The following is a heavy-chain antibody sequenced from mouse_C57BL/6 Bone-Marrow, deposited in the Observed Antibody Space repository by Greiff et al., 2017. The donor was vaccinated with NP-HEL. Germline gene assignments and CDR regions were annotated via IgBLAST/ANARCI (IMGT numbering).Heavy chain of an antibody. CDR3: ARNYDYDGGAWYFDV. J-gene: IGHJ1*03. CDR2: IYPSDSET. D-gene: IGHD2-4*01. CDR1: GYTFTSYW. V-gene: IGHV1-61*01. Sequence: QVQLQQPGAELVRPGSSVKLSCKASGYTFTSYWMDWVKQRPGQGLEWIGNIYPSDSETHYNQKFKDKATLTVDKSSSTAYMQLSSLTSEDSAVYYCARNYDYDGGAWYFDVWGTGTTVTVSS.